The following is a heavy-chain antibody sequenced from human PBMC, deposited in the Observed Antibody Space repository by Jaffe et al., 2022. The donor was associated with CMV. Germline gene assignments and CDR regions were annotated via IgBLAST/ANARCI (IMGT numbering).Heavy chain of an antibody. J-gene: IGHJ6*02. CDR3: AREVPGGDPPSMDV. Sequence: EVQLVESGGGLVKPGGSLRLSCAASGFTFSSYSMNWVRQAPGKGLEWVSSISSSSSYIYYADSVKGRFTISRDNAKNSLYLQMNSLRAEDTAVYYCAREVPGGDPPSMDVWGQGTTVTVSS. CDR2: ISSSSSYI. V-gene: IGHV3-21*01. D-gene: IGHD2-21*02. CDR1: GFTFSSYS.